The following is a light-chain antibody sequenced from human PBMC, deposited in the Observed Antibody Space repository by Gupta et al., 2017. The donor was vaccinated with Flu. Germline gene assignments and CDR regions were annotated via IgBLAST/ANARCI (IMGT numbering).Light chain of an antibody. CDR1: QSIKSNL. V-gene: IGKV3-20*01. Sequence: TLSVSPGERATLSCRAGQSIKSNLWTWYQQKPSQAPRLLNYGASSRATGIPDRCSGSGSGTDFTLTSRRLEPEDVAVYSCQQDSFSLSTFGQGTKMDIK. CDR2: GAS. J-gene: IGKJ2*01. CDR3: QQDSFSLST.